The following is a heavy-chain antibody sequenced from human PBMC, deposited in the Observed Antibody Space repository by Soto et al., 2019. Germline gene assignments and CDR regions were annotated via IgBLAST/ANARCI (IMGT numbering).Heavy chain of an antibody. CDR2: IYPGDSDT. Sequence: GESLKISCKGSGYSFTSYWIGWVRQMPGKGLEWMGIIYPGDSDTRYSPSFQGQVTISADKSISTAYLQWSSLKASDTAMYYCERMGVVPAAKGAFDIWGQGTMVTVSS. J-gene: IGHJ3*02. V-gene: IGHV5-51*01. CDR1: GYSFTSYW. CDR3: ERMGVVPAAKGAFDI. D-gene: IGHD2-2*01.